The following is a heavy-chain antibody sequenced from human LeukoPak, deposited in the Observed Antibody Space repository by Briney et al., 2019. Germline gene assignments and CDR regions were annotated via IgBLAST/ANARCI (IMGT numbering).Heavy chain of an antibody. CDR2: ISGSGGST. CDR1: GGPFSDYY. CDR3: AKDYSGTYYGNWFDP. V-gene: IGHV3-23*01. D-gene: IGHD1-26*01. J-gene: IGHJ5*02. Sequence: ETLSLTRAVYGGPFSDYYWSWIRQPPGKGLEWVSVISGSGGSTKYADSVKGRFTISRDNSKNTLYLQMNSLRAEDTAVYYCAKDYSGTYYGNWFDPWGQGTLVTVSS.